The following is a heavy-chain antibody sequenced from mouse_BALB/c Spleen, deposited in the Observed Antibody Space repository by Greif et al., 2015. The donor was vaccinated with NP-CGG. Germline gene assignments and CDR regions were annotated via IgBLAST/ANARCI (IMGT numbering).Heavy chain of an antibody. CDR3: NEGRSLGYAMDY. J-gene: IGHJ4*01. Sequence: VQLQQSGAELVRSGASVKLSCTASGFNIRDYYMHWVKQRPEQGLEWIGWIDPENGDTEYAPKFQGKATMTADTSSNTAYLQLSSLTSEDTAVYYCNEGRSLGYAMDYWGQGTSVTVSS. CDR2: IDPENGDT. V-gene: IGHV14-4*02. CDR1: GFNIRDYY. D-gene: IGHD4-1*01.